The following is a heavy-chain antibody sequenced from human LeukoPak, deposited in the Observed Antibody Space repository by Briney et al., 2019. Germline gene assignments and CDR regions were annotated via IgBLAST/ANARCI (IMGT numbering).Heavy chain of an antibody. Sequence: GGSLRLSCAASGFTFSSYAMHWVRQAPGKGLEWVAVISYDGSNKYYADSVKGRFTTSRDNSKNTLYLQMNSLRAEDTAVYYCARDGASQAFDYWGQGTLVTVSS. CDR1: GFTFSSYA. CDR2: ISYDGSNK. J-gene: IGHJ4*02. CDR3: ARDGASQAFDY. D-gene: IGHD3-16*01. V-gene: IGHV3-30-3*01.